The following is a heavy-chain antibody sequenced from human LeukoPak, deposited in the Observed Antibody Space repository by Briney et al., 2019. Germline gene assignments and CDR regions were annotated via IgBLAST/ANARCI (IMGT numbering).Heavy chain of an antibody. CDR2: IYYSGST. CDR3: ARDRLSCSSTSCSHYYFDS. D-gene: IGHD2-2*01. CDR1: GGSINSGVYY. Sequence: SETLSLTCTVSGGSINSGVYYWSWIRHHPGRDLEWLGYIYYSGSTYYNPSLKSRVIISVDTSKNQFPLKLSSVTAADTAVYYCARDRLSCSSTSCSHYYFDSWGQGTLVTVSS. V-gene: IGHV4-31*03. J-gene: IGHJ4*02.